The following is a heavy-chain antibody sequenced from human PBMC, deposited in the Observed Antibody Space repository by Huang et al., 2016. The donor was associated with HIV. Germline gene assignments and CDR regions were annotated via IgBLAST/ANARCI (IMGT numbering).Heavy chain of an antibody. J-gene: IGHJ2*01. V-gene: IGHV4-39*01. CDR1: GGSINTGRYY. CDR3: ARNHDFWRGRMFAISYFDV. CDR2: LYYNVKM. Sequence: QMRFQESGPGLVKPSGTLSLTGNVSGGSINTGRYYWGWIRQPPGKGLAWVGSLYYNVKMHDDPALKVRLTMSADTSKNQFSLNLSSVTAADTAIYYCARNHDFWRGRMFAISYFDVWGRGTLVTVAS. D-gene: IGHD3-3*01.